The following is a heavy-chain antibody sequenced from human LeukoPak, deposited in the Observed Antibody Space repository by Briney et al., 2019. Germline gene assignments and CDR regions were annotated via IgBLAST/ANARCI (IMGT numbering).Heavy chain of an antibody. D-gene: IGHD4-23*01. V-gene: IGHV1-2*02. CDR1: GYTFTGYY. CDR3: ARAHHHYGGNSGAFDI. CDR2: INPNSGGT. J-gene: IGHJ3*02. Sequence: ASVKVSCKASGYTFTGYYMHWVRQAPGQGLEWMGWINPNSGGTNYAQKFQGRVTMTRDTSISTAYMELSRLRSDDTAVYYCARAHHHYGGNSGAFDIWGQGTMVTVSS.